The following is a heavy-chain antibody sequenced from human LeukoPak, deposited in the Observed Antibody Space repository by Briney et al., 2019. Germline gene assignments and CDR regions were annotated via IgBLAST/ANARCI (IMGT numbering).Heavy chain of an antibody. D-gene: IGHD3-16*01. CDR3: ARDMIILQS. Sequence: PGGSLRLSCSASGXIFSNYWMTWVRQAPGKGLEWVANIKQDGSEKYYVDSVKGRFTISRDNAKKSLHLQMNSLRAEDTAVYFCARDMIILQSWGQGTLVTVSS. CDR2: IKQDGSEK. V-gene: IGHV3-7*04. J-gene: IGHJ5*02. CDR1: GXIFSNYW.